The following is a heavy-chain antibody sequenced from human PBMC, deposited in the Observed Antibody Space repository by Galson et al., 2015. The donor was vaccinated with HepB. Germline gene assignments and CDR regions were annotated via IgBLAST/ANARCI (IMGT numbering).Heavy chain of an antibody. V-gene: IGHV1-69*04. J-gene: IGHJ3*02. D-gene: IGHD3-10*01. Sequence: SVKVSCKASGGTFSSYAISWVRQAPGQGLEWMGRIIPILGIANYAQKFQGRVTITADKSTSTAYMELSSLRSEDTAVYYCARKMVRDSDAFDIWGQGTMVTVSS. CDR3: ARKMVRDSDAFDI. CDR2: IIPILGIA. CDR1: GGTFSSYA.